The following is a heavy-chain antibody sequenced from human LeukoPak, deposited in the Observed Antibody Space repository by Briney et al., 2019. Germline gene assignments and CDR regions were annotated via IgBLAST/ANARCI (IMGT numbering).Heavy chain of an antibody. CDR2: ISAYNGNT. V-gene: IGHV1-18*01. CDR3: ARGLVVHSSSYPYDY. J-gene: IGHJ4*02. D-gene: IGHD6-13*01. Sequence: ASVKVSCKASDYTFTSYDISWVRQAPGQGLEWMGWISAYNGNTNYAQKLQGRVTMTTDTSTSTAYMELRSLRSDDTAVYYCARGLVVHSSSYPYDYWGQGTLVTVSS. CDR1: DYTFTSYD.